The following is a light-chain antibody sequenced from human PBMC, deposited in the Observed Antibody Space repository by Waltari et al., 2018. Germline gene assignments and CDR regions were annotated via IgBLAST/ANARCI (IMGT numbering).Light chain of an antibody. V-gene: IGKV3D-15*01. Sequence: ETALTQSPATLSVPPAERATLSCRASQGVGRELAWYQQKPGQAPRLLIYGVSTRATGVPARFSGSGSGAEFTLTISSLQSEDFEVYYCQQYDNWPLTFGGGTKVEIK. J-gene: IGKJ4*01. CDR3: QQYDNWPLT. CDR2: GVS. CDR1: QGVGRE.